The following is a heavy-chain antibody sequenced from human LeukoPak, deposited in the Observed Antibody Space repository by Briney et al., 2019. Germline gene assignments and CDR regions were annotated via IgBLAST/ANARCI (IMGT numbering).Heavy chain of an antibody. CDR2: ISSSSSYI. CDR3: ARVPLTTVTTDFDY. Sequence: GGSLRLSCAASGFTFSSYSMNWVRQAPGKGLEWVSSISSSSSYIYYADSVKGRFTISRDNATNSLYLQMNSLRAEDTAVYYCARVPLTTVTTDFDYWGQGTLVTVSS. J-gene: IGHJ4*02. CDR1: GFTFSSYS. D-gene: IGHD4-17*01. V-gene: IGHV3-21*01.